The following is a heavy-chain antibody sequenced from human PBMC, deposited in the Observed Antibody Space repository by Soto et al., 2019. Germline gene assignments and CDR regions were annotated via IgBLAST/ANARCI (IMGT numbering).Heavy chain of an antibody. CDR1: GFTFSSYC. CDR2: ISYDGSNK. V-gene: IGHV3-30*18. J-gene: IGHJ4*02. CDR3: AKDTPVGGSGQAYYFDY. Sequence: GGSLRLSCAASGFTFSSYCMHWVRQAPGKGLEWVAVISYDGSNKYYADSVKGRFTISRDNSKNTLYLQMNSLRAEDTAVYYCAKDTPVGGSGQAYYFDYWGQGTLVTVSS. D-gene: IGHD6-19*01.